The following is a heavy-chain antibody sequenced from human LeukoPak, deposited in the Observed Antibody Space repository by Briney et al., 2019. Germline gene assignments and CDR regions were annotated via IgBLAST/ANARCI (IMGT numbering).Heavy chain of an antibody. V-gene: IGHV3-30*04. D-gene: IGHD5-12*01. CDR3: AREGGGYEGNYYYYGMDV. Sequence: PGRSLRLSCAASGFTFSSYAMHWVRQAPGKGLEWVAVISYDGSNKYYADSVKGRFTISRDNSKNTLYLQMNSLRAEDTAVYYCAREGGGYEGNYYYYGMDVWGQGTTVTVSS. CDR1: GFTFSSYA. CDR2: ISYDGSNK. J-gene: IGHJ6*02.